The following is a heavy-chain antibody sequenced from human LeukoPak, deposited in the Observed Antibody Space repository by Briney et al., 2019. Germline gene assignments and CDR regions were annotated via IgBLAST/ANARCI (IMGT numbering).Heavy chain of an antibody. J-gene: IGHJ4*02. CDR2: IKQDGSEK. CDR1: GFSSFW. CDR3: ARRFDH. V-gene: IGHV3-7*01. Sequence: GGSLRLSCAASGFSSFWLSWVRRAPGKGLEWVANIKQDGSEKYYVDSVKGRFTISRDNAKNSLYLQMNSLRVADTAVYYCARRFDHWGQGTLVTVSS.